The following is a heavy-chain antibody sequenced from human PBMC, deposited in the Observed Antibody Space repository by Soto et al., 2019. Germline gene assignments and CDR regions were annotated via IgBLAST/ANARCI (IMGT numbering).Heavy chain of an antibody. V-gene: IGHV4-30-2*01. CDR3: AREPSSWDNWFDP. Sequence: SETLSLTCAVSGGSISSGGYSWSWIRQPPGKGLEWIGYIYHSGSTYYNPSLKSRVTISVDRSKNQFSLKLSSVTAADTAVYYCAREPSSWDNWFDPWGQGTLVTVSS. J-gene: IGHJ5*02. D-gene: IGHD6-13*01. CDR1: GGSISSGGYS. CDR2: IYHSGST.